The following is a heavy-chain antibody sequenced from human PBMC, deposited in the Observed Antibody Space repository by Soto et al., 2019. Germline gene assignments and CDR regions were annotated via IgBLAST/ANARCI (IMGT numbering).Heavy chain of an antibody. D-gene: IGHD3-22*01. CDR3: ARIKGHYYDSSGYYSEPFDY. CDR2: ISYDGSNK. J-gene: IGHJ4*02. V-gene: IGHV3-30-3*01. CDR1: GFTFSSYA. Sequence: GGSLRLSCAASGFTFSSYAMHWVRQAPGKGLEWVAVISYDGSNKYYADSVKGRFTISRDNSKNTLYLQMNSLRAEDTAVYYCARIKGHYYDSSGYYSEPFDYWGQGTLVTVSS.